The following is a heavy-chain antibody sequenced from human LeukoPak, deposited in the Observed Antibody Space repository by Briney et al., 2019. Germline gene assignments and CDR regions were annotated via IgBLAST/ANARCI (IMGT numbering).Heavy chain of an antibody. CDR3: ARDFRIAAASDY. Sequence: PGGSLRLSCAASEFMFSNYWMSWVRQAPGKGLEWVATINQDGTEKYYTDSVKGRFIISRDNAKNSLHLQMNSLRAEDTAVYYCARDFRIAAASDYWGQGTLVTVSS. D-gene: IGHD6-13*01. V-gene: IGHV3-7*01. CDR1: EFMFSNYW. CDR2: INQDGTEK. J-gene: IGHJ4*02.